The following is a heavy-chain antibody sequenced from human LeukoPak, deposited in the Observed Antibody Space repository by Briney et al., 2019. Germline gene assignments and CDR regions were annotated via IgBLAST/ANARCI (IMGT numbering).Heavy chain of an antibody. CDR2: IYYSGST. CDR1: GGSISSSSYY. D-gene: IGHD6-6*01. J-gene: IGHJ5*02. V-gene: IGHV4-39*01. CDR3: ARQGSSSFLNWFDP. Sequence: SETLSVICTVSGGSISSSSYYWGWIRQPPGKGMEWIGCIYYSGSTYSNPSLKSRVTISVDTSKNQFSLKLSSVTAADTAVYYCARQGSSSFLNWFDPWGQGTLVTVSS.